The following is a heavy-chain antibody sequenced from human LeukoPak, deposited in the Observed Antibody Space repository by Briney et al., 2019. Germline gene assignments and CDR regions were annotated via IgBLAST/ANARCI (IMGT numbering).Heavy chain of an antibody. V-gene: IGHV1-69*13. J-gene: IGHJ5*02. CDR3: ARDRAITIFGVVKLQFDP. CDR1: GGTFSSYA. D-gene: IGHD3-3*01. Sequence: ASVKVSCKASGGTFSSYAISWVRQAPGQGLEWMGGIIPIFGTANYAQKFQGRVTITVDESTRTAYMELSSLRSEDTAVYYCARDRAITIFGVVKLQFDPWGQGTLVTVSS. CDR2: IIPIFGTA.